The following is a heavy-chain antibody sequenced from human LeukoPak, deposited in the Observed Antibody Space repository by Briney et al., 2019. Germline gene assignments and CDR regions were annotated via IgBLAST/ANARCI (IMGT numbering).Heavy chain of an antibody. V-gene: IGHV3-74*01. CDR2: INSDGSST. Sequence: GGSLRLSCAASGFTFSSYWMHWVRHAPGKGLVWVSRINSDGSSTNYADCVKGRFTISRDNANNTLYLQMNSLRAEDTAVYYCARGGADSSGWGNDAFDIWGQGTMVTVSS. J-gene: IGHJ3*02. D-gene: IGHD6-19*01. CDR1: GFTFSSYW. CDR3: ARGGADSSGWGNDAFDI.